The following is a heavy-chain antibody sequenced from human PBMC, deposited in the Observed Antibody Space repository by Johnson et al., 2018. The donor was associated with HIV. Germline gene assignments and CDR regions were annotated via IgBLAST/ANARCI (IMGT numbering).Heavy chain of an antibody. D-gene: IGHD3-9*01. CDR3: ARRPNHDILTGKGGAFDI. Sequence: QVQLVESGGGLVQPGGSLRLSCGASGFTFSSYAFHWVRQAPAKGLEWVAAISYDGSDKYHADSVKGRFTISRDSSKNTLYLEMNSLRAEDTALYYCARRPNHDILTGKGGAFDIWGQGTTVTVSS. CDR1: GFTFSSYA. CDR2: ISYDGSDK. J-gene: IGHJ3*02. V-gene: IGHV3-30*04.